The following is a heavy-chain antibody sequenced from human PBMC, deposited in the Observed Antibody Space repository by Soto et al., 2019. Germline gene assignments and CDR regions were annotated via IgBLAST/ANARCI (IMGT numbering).Heavy chain of an antibody. CDR2: IDWDDDN. Sequence: SGPTLVNPTQTLTLTCTFSGFSLSTSGMRVSWIRQPPGKALEWLARIDWDDDNFYSTSLKTRLTISKDTSKNQVVLTMTNMDPVDTATYYCARIREGFGEYGMDVWGQGTTVTVSS. V-gene: IGHV2-70*04. D-gene: IGHD3-10*01. CDR3: ARIREGFGEYGMDV. CDR1: GFSLSTSGMR. J-gene: IGHJ6*02.